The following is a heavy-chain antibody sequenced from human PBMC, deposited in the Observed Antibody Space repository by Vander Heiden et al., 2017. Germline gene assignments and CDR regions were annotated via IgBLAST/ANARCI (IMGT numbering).Heavy chain of an antibody. CDR2: INHSGST. J-gene: IGHJ3*02. Sequence: QVQLQQWGAGLLKPSETLSLTCAVYGGSFSGYYWRWIRQPPGKGLEWIGEINHSGSTNYNPSLKSRVTISVDTSKNQFSLKLSSVTAADTAVYYCARAIYYYDSSGTTPIDAFDIWGQGTMVTVSS. CDR3: ARAIYYYDSSGTTPIDAFDI. D-gene: IGHD3-22*01. V-gene: IGHV4-34*01. CDR1: GGSFSGYY.